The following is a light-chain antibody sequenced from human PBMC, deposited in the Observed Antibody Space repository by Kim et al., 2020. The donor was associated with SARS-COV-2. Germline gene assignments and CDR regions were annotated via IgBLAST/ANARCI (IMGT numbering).Light chain of an antibody. CDR2: DAS. Sequence: SASDGDRVTITCQASHDINIFLNWFQQKPGEAPKLLISDASSLETGLPSRFSGSGSGTHFTFTISSLQPGGVATYYCQQFDTVPLTFGGGTKLEI. CDR1: HDINIF. V-gene: IGKV1-33*01. J-gene: IGKJ4*01. CDR3: QQFDTVPLT.